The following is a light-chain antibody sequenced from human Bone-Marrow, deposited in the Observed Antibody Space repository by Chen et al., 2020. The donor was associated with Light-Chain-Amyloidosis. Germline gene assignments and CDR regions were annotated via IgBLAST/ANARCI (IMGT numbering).Light chain of an antibody. Sequence: DIQMTQSPSSLSASVGDRVTITCRASQSITKFLNWYQQKPGKGPKLLIYTASSLQSGVPSRCSGSGSGTDFSLTISSVQPEDLATYYCQQSYSTPTFGGGTKLEIK. CDR1: QSITKF. V-gene: IGKV1-39*01. CDR2: TAS. CDR3: QQSYSTPT. J-gene: IGKJ4*01.